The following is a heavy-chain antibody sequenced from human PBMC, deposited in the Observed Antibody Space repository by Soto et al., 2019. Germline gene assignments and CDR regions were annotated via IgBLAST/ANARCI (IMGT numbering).Heavy chain of an antibody. J-gene: IGHJ6*01. V-gene: IGHV1-58*02. D-gene: IGHD2-15*01. CDR3: SAHRADIGFRWWV. Sequence: SVKVSCKASGSGFISSGIQWVRQAHGQRLEWIGWIVVASGQTNYAQNFRARVAITRDTGTATAYIELTGLTSEDTSVYFCSAHRADIGFRWWVWGQVTTVTVS. CDR2: IVVASGQT. CDR1: GSGFISSG.